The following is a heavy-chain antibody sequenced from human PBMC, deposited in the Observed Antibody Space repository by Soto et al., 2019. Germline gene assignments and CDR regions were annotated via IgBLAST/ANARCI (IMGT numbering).Heavy chain of an antibody. V-gene: IGHV3-23*01. J-gene: IGHJ4*02. D-gene: IGHD3-16*02. CDR3: AKHPYVSFGGVIALWDY. CDR2: ISGSGGST. Sequence: GGSLRLSCAASGFTFSSYAMSWVRQAPGKGLEWVSAISGSGGSTYYADSVKGRFTISRDNSKNTLYLQMNSLRAEDTAVYYSAKHPYVSFGGVIALWDYWGQGTLVTVSS. CDR1: GFTFSSYA.